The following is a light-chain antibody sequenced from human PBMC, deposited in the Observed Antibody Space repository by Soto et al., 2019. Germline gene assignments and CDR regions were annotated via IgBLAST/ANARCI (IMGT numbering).Light chain of an antibody. CDR3: CAYAVTNTFV. V-gene: IGLV2-23*01. CDR2: EGN. CDR1: SSDDGSYNL. J-gene: IGLJ1*01. Sequence: QSALTQPASVSGSPGQSITISCTGTSSDDGSYNLVSWYQQHPGKAPKLMIYEGNKRPSGVSNRFSGSKSANTASLTISGLQTEDEADYYCCAYAVTNTFVFGTGTKLTVL.